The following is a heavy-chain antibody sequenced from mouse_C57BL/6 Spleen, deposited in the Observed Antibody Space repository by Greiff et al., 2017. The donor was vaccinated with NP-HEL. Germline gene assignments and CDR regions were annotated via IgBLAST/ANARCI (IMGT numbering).Heavy chain of an antibody. D-gene: IGHD2-3*01. V-gene: IGHV1-19*01. CDR1: GYTFTDYY. J-gene: IGHJ2*01. Sequence: VQLKQSGPVLVKPGASVKMSCKASGYTFTDYYMNWVKQSHGKSLEWIGVINPYNGGTSYNQKFKGKATLTVDKSSSTAYMELNSLTSEDSAVYYCARSEGYYVFDYWGQGTTLTVSS. CDR3: ARSEGYYVFDY. CDR2: INPYNGGT.